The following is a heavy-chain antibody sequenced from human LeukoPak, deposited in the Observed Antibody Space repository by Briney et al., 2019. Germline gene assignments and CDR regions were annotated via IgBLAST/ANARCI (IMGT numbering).Heavy chain of an antibody. V-gene: IGHV4-38-2*02. Sequence: SETLSLTCTVSGYSISSGYYWGWIRQPPGKGLEWIGSIYHSGSTYYNPSLKSRVTISVDTSKNQFSLKLSSVTAADTAVYYCAEMAWNDAFDIWGQGTMVTVSS. CDR3: AEMAWNDAFDI. CDR1: GYSISSGYY. CDR2: IYHSGST. D-gene: IGHD5-24*01. J-gene: IGHJ3*02.